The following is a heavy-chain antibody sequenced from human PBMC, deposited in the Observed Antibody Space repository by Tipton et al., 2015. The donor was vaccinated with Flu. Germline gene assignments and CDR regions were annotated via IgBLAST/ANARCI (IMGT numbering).Heavy chain of an antibody. CDR3: VRLGSLCVYLDS. J-gene: IGHJ4*02. D-gene: IGHD2-2*03. Sequence: QLVQSGAEVKKPGESLKISCKGSGYTYSSYWFGWVRQMPGKGLEWMGIIYPADSETRYSPSFQGQVTISADKSINTAFLQWNTLKAADTAMYYCVRLGSLCVYLDSWGQGPLVTVSS. CDR2: IYPADSET. V-gene: IGHV5-51*03. CDR1: GYTYSSYW.